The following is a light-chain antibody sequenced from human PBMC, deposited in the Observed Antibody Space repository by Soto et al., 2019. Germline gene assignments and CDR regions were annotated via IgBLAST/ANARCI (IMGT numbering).Light chain of an antibody. Sequence: NFMLTQPHSVSESPGKTVTISCTRSSGSIGSNYVQWYQQRPGSAPTTIIYEDNRRPSGVPDRFSGSSDSSSNSASLTISGLQTEDEADYYCQSYDNSNQIFGGGTQLTVL. V-gene: IGLV6-57*04. CDR2: EDN. CDR3: QSYDNSNQI. J-gene: IGLJ2*01. CDR1: SGSIGSNY.